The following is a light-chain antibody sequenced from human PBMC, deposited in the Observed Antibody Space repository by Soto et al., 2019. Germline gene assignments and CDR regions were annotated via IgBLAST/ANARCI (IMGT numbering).Light chain of an antibody. V-gene: IGKV3-15*01. CDR1: QSLTIN. J-gene: IGKJ4*01. CDR3: QQYHKWPLT. CDR2: GAS. Sequence: EVVMTQSPATLSVSPGEGATLSCRASQSLTINLAWYQQKPGQAPRLLIYGASTRATGVPARFSGSGSGSDFYLTISSLQSEDFAVYYGQQYHKWPLTFGGGTKVEIK.